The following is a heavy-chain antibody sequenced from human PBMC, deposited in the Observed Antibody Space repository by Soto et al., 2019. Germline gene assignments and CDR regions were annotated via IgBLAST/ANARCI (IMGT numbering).Heavy chain of an antibody. D-gene: IGHD4-4*01. V-gene: IGHV4-39*01. Sequence: NPSETLSLTCIVAGDSIRSINNYWGWPPQPPGQGLEWFGRIYYDGSTFSNPSLKSRVAMSIDPSKHQFSLNLTYVTATDTAVYYCATVVIPGTCHTDFDSRGQGVSVTVSS. CDR2: IYYDGST. CDR3: ATVVIPGTCHTDFDS. J-gene: IGHJ5*01. CDR1: GDSIRSINNY.